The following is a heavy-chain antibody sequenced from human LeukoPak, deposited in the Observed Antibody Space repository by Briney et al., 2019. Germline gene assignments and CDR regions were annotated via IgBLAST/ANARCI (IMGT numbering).Heavy chain of an antibody. CDR3: AKGPIPGFDY. J-gene: IGHJ4*02. Sequence: GRSLRLSCAASGFTFSSYGMSWVRQAPGKGLEWVSSINGNGGSTYYADSVKGRFTISRDNSKSTLYLQMNSLRAEDTAVYYCAKGPIPGFDYWGQGALVTVSS. V-gene: IGHV3-23*01. CDR2: INGNGGST. CDR1: GFTFSSYG.